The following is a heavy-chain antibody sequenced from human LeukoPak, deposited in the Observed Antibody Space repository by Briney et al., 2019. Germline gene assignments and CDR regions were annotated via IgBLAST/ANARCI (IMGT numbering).Heavy chain of an antibody. V-gene: IGHV4-34*01. CDR3: ARDDADLGGTFFDY. D-gene: IGHD3-16*01. CDR1: GGSLSGYY. Sequence: SETLSLTCGVCGGSLSGYYWSWIRQAPGKGLEWIGEVSHSGDTLYTTSLKSGGTISLDTSKNQISLKLNSVPAADTAMYYCARDDADLGGTFFDYWGQGSLVTVSS. J-gene: IGHJ4*02. CDR2: VSHSGDT.